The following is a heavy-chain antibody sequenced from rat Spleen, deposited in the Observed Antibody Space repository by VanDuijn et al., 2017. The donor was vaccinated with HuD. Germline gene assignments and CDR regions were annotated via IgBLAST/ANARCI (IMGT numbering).Heavy chain of an antibody. J-gene: IGHJ2*01. D-gene: IGHD1-6*01. CDR2: ISYDGGST. CDR3: TNRPGYYGSFDY. V-gene: IGHV5-20*01. CDR1: GIIFSNYG. Sequence: EVQLVESGGGLVQPGGSMKLSCAASGIIFSNYGMAWVRQAPKKGLEWVASISYDGGSTYYRDSVKGRFTISRDNAKSSLYLQMDSLRSEDTATYYCTNRPGYYGSFDYWGQGVMVTVSS.